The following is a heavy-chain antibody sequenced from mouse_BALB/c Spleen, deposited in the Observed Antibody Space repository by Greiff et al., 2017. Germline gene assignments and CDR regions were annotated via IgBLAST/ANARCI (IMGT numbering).Heavy chain of an antibody. CDR2: IDPANGNT. J-gene: IGHJ3*01. Sequence: EVKLQQSGAELVKPGASVKLSCTASGFNIKDTYMHWVKQRPEQGLEWIGRIDPANGNTKYDPKFQGKATITADTSSNTAYLQLSSLTSEDTAVYYCARDDGYYLAWFAYWGQGTLVTVSA. D-gene: IGHD2-3*01. CDR1: GFNIKDTY. V-gene: IGHV14-3*02. CDR3: ARDDGYYLAWFAY.